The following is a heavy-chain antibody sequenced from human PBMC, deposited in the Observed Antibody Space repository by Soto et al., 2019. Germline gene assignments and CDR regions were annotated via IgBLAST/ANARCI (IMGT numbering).Heavy chain of an antibody. V-gene: IGHV3-23*01. D-gene: IGHD3-9*01. CDR2: MGGTGGST. CDR3: AQDPSTGYADH. Sequence: EVQLLESGGGLVQPGGSLRLSCAASGFTFRNYGMHWVRQAPGKGLEWVSAMGGTGGSTYYADSVKGRFTISRDNSANTLYLQMNSLGGEDTAVYYCAQDPSTGYADHWGQGTLVTVSS. CDR1: GFTFRNYG. J-gene: IGHJ4*02.